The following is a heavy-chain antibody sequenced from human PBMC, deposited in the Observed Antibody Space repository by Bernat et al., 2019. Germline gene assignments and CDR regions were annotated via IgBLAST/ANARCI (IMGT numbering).Heavy chain of an antibody. J-gene: IGHJ4*02. Sequence: QVQLQQWGAGLVKPSETLSLTCAVYGGSLRGYYWSWIRQSPGRGLEWLGEVHHSASSTYNPSPSLKSRVTISMDTSKNQFSLNLTSVTAADSALYFCAKRRGVRAYYFDYCGLGTVVSVSS. CDR3: AKRRGVRAYYFDY. V-gene: IGHV4-34*02. CDR2: VHHSASS. CDR1: GGSLRGYY. D-gene: IGHD3-10*01.